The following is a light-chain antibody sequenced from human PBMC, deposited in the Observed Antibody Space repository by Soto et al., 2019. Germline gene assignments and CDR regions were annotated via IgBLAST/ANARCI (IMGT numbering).Light chain of an antibody. Sequence: DIHMTQSXSTLSASEEDXXXXXXXASQSVSGWVALYQQKXGEAPKLLIYDASXLPRGVPSRFSGSGSGTKFTLTIASLQPDDFATYYCQHYDSYSEAFGQGTKVDIK. CDR2: DAS. V-gene: IGKV1-5*01. J-gene: IGKJ1*01. CDR1: QSVSGW. CDR3: QHYDSYSEA.